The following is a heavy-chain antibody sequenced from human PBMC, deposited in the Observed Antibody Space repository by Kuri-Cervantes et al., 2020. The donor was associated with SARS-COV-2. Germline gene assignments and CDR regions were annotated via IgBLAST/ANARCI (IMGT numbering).Heavy chain of an antibody. D-gene: IGHD6-19*01. J-gene: IGHJ4*02. V-gene: IGHV1-69*13. Sequence: SVKVSCKASGGTLNTYSICWVRQAPGQGLEWMGGIMPILGTAHYAQKFQDRVTITADESTNTAYMELSSLRSEDTAVYYCAGDRGSSGWSWVYYYGGVDFWGQGTMVTVSS. CDR3: AGDRGSSGWSWVYYYGGVDF. CDR2: IMPILGTA. CDR1: GGTLNTYS.